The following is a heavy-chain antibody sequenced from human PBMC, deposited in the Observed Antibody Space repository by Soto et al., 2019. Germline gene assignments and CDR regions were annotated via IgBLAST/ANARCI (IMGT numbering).Heavy chain of an antibody. J-gene: IGHJ3*02. CDR2: ISAYNGNT. Sequence: ASLKGSCKASGFTFSTYRIRRGRQAPGQGLEWMGWISAYNGNTNYAQKLQGRVTMTTDTSTSTAYMELRSLRSDDTAVYYCARDPESGVNGPSDIWGQGTMVTVSS. CDR1: GFTFSTYR. V-gene: IGHV1-18*04. D-gene: IGHD2-8*01. CDR3: ARDPESGVNGPSDI.